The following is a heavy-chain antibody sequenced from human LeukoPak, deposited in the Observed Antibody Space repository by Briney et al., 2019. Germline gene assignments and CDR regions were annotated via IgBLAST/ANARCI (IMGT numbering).Heavy chain of an antibody. CDR3: ASSSSWSRSFDY. J-gene: IGHJ4*02. CDR2: INHSGST. CDR1: GFTFSSYA. Sequence: GSLRLSCAASGFTFSSYAMSWIRQPPGKGLEWIGEINHSGSTNYNPSLKSRVTISVDTSKNQFSLKLSSVTAADTAVYYCASSSSWSRSFDYWGQGTLVTVSS. V-gene: IGHV4-34*01. D-gene: IGHD6-13*01.